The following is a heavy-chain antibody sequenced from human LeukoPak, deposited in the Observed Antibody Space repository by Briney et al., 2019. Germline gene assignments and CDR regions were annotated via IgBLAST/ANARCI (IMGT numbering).Heavy chain of an antibody. J-gene: IGHJ4*02. V-gene: IGHV1-69*05. CDR2: IIPIFGTA. CDR1: GYIFASYG. CDR3: AREKGIYSSSPFDY. D-gene: IGHD6-6*01. Sequence: SVKVSCKASGYIFASYGISWVRQAPGQGLEWMGRIIPIFGTANYAQKFQGRVTITTDESTSTAYMELSSLRSEDTAVYYCAREKGIYSSSPFDYWGQGTLVTVSS.